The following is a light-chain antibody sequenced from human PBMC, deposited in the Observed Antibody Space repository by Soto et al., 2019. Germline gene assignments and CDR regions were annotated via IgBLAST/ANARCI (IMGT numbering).Light chain of an antibody. Sequence: DIQMTQSPSTLSSSVGDRFTITCRASQSVSRRLAWFQQKPGKAPKLLIYDASSLESGVPSRFSGTGSGTEFNLTISSLQPDDCATYYCHTYNSYSLHTFGQGTKV. CDR1: QSVSRR. CDR2: DAS. CDR3: HTYNSYSLHT. J-gene: IGKJ2*01. V-gene: IGKV1-5*01.